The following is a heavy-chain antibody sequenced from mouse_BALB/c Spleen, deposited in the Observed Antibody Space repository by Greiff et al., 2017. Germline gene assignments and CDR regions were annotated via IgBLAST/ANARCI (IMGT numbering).Heavy chain of an antibody. Sequence: VQLQQSGAELVKPGASVKMSCKASGYTFTSYNMHWVKQTPGQGLEWIGAIYPGNGDTSYNQKFKGKATLTADKSSSTAYMQLSSLTSEDSAVYYCAREATALDYWGQGTTLTVSS. CDR2: IYPGNGDT. V-gene: IGHV1-12*01. D-gene: IGHD1-2*01. CDR1: GYTFTSYN. CDR3: AREATALDY. J-gene: IGHJ2*01.